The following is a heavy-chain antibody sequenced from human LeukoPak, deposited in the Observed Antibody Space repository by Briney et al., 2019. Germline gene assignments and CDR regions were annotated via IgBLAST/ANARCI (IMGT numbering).Heavy chain of an antibody. CDR2: ISGSGGST. Sequence: PGGSLRLSCAASGFTFSSYAMSWVRQAPGKGLEWVSAISGSGGSTYYADSVKGRFTISRDNSKNTLYLQMNSLRAEDTAVYYCAKGGLVRHYYYYGMDVWGQGTTVTVSS. CDR3: AKGGLVRHYYYYGMDV. V-gene: IGHV3-23*01. D-gene: IGHD6-19*01. CDR1: GFTFSSYA. J-gene: IGHJ6*02.